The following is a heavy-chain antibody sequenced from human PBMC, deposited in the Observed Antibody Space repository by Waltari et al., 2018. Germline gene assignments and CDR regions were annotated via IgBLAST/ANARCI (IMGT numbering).Heavy chain of an antibody. CDR1: GLPVVGFW. V-gene: IGHV3-7*01. Sequence: EVQLVESGGGWVQPGGSLGHPFVAPGLPVVGFWRSRVRRAPGKGRGGVASIKEAGSEKYYGDSVKGRFTISRDNVDYSLFLQMSTLRAEDTAVYYCARLLGGVTTFDSWGQGTLVTVSS. CDR2: IKEAGSEK. CDR3: ARLLGGVTTFDS. J-gene: IGHJ4*02. D-gene: IGHD3-16*01.